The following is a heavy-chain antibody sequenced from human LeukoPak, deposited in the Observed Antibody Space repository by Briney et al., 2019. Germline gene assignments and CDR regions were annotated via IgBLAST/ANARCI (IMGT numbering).Heavy chain of an antibody. Sequence: GGSLRLSCAASGFTFSNYWMTWVRQAPGKGLEWVSYISNSGDKKYYAQSVKGRFTISRDNAKNSLYLQMNSLRDEDTAVYYCATDDYDSSVPIWGHGTMVTVSS. J-gene: IGHJ3*02. CDR3: ATDDYDSSVPI. CDR2: ISNSGDKK. D-gene: IGHD3-22*01. CDR1: GFTFSNYW. V-gene: IGHV3-21*04.